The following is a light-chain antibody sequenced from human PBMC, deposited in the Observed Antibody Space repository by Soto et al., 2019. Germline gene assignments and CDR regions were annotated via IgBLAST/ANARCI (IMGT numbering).Light chain of an antibody. Sequence: SYELTQPPSVSVAPGKTARITCGGNNIGSKSVHWYQQKPGQAPVLVIYYDSDRPSGIPERFSGSNSGNTDTLTISGVEAGDEADYYCQVWDSSSDHVVFGGGTKLTVL. CDR1: NIGSKS. J-gene: IGLJ2*01. V-gene: IGLV3-21*04. CDR3: QVWDSSSDHVV. CDR2: YDS.